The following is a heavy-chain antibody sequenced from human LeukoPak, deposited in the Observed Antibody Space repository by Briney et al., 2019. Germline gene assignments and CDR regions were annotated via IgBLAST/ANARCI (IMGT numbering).Heavy chain of an antibody. CDR2: IYTSGST. CDR3: ARGWLLLRAFDI. Sequence: SETLSLTCTFSGVSISSYYWSWIRQPAAKGLEWIGRIYTSGSTNYNPSLKSRVTISVDTSKNQFSLKLSSVTAADTAVYYCARGWLLLRAFDIWGQGTMVTVSS. CDR1: GVSISSYY. V-gene: IGHV4-4*07. J-gene: IGHJ3*02. D-gene: IGHD3-22*01.